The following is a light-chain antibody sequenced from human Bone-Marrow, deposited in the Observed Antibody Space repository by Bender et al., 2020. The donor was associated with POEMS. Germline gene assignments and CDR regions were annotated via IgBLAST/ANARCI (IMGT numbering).Light chain of an antibody. Sequence: QSALTQPPSASGSPGQSVTISCTGTSSDVGGTNYVSWYQQHPGKVPKVMIYEVSKRPSGVPDRFSGSKSGNTASLTVSGLQADDEADYYCSSFTSSNTHVFGTGTKVTVL. CDR1: SSDVGGTNY. CDR3: SSFTSSNTHV. V-gene: IGLV2-8*01. J-gene: IGLJ1*01. CDR2: EVS.